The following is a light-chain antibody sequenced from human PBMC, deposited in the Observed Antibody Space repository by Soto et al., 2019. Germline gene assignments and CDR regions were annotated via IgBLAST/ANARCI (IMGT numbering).Light chain of an antibody. CDR3: QQLNSYPLT. CDR2: GAS. V-gene: IGKV1-9*01. J-gene: IGKJ4*01. Sequence: DIQLTQSPSFLSASVGDRVTITCRASQGITSNLAWYQQKPGKAPKLLIYGASTLQSGVPSRFSGGGSGTEFTLTISRLQPEDFATYYCQQLNSYPLTFGGGTKVDIK. CDR1: QGITSN.